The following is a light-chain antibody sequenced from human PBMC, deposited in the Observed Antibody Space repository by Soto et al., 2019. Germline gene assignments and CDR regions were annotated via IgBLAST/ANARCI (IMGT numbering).Light chain of an antibody. J-gene: IGKJ3*01. CDR3: QQYGSSPC. CDR2: GTY. V-gene: IGKV3D-15*01. CDR1: ERLTTN. Sequence: EIVMTQSPATLSVSPGEGVTLSCRASERLTTNLAWYQQSPGQAPRLLIYGTYTRATGIPTRFSGSGTGTEFTLTISSLESEDFAVYYCQQYGSSPCFGPGTKVDIK.